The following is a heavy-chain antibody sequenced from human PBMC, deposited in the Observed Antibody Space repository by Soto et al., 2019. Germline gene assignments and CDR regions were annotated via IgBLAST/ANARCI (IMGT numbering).Heavy chain of an antibody. CDR1: GGSFSGYY. V-gene: IGHV4-34*01. J-gene: IGHJ3*02. Sequence: QVQLQQWGAGLLKPSETLSLTCAVYGGSFSGYYWSWIRQPPGKGLEWLGEINHSGSTNYNPSLKSRVTISVDTSKNQFSLKLSSVTAADTAVYYCARRADYYDSSGFAFDIWGQGTMVTVSS. CDR2: INHSGST. CDR3: ARRADYYDSSGFAFDI. D-gene: IGHD3-22*01.